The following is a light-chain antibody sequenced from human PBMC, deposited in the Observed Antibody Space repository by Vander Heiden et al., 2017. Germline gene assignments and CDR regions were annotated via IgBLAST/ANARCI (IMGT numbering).Light chain of an antibody. V-gene: IGLV2-14*01. J-gene: IGLJ1*01. CDR1: SSDVGAYNY. Sequence: QSALTQPASVSGSPGQAITISCPGTSSDVGAYNYVSWYQQPPGKPPKLIIYEFTNRPSGVSNRFSGSKSGNTASLTTSGLQAEDEADYYCSSYTSSNTLVFGTGTKVTVL. CDR3: SSYTSSNTLV. CDR2: EFT.